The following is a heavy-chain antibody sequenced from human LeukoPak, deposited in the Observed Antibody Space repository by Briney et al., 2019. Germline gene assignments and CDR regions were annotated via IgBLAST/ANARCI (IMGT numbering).Heavy chain of an antibody. D-gene: IGHD4-23*01. J-gene: IGHJ6*03. V-gene: IGHV5-51*04. CDR2: IYPGDSDT. CDR1: GYSFITYW. CDR3: ARYIGGRYYMDV. Sequence: GESLKTSCQGSGYSFITYWIAWVRQMPGKGLEWMGIIYPGDSDTRYSPSFQGQVTISADKPISIAYLQWSSLKASDTAMYYCARYIGGRYYMDVWGKGTTVTVSS.